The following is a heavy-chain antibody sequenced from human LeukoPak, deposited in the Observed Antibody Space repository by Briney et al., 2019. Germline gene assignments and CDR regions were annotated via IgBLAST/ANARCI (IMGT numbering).Heavy chain of an antibody. V-gene: IGHV3-23*01. CDR1: GFTFSSYA. CDR3: ATLRETYRGGDCYSFDY. Sequence: AGGSLRLSCAASGFTFSSYAMSWVRQAPGKGLEWVSAISGSGGSTYYADSVKGRFTISRDNSKNTLYLQMNSLRAEDTAVYYCATLRETYRGGDCYSFDYWGQGTLVTVSS. CDR2: ISGSGGST. D-gene: IGHD2-21*01. J-gene: IGHJ4*02.